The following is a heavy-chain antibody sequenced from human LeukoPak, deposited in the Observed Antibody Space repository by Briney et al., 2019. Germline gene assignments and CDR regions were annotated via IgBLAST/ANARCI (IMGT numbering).Heavy chain of an antibody. D-gene: IGHD6-19*01. CDR3: ARGGLGSAFDN. Sequence: PGGSLRLSCAASGFTFSSYEMNWVRQAPGKGLEWVSYISSSGSTIYYADSVKGRFTISRDNSKNTLYLQINSLRTDDTAVFYCARGGLGSAFDNWGQGTLVTVSS. J-gene: IGHJ4*02. V-gene: IGHV3-48*03. CDR1: GFTFSSYE. CDR2: ISSSGSTI.